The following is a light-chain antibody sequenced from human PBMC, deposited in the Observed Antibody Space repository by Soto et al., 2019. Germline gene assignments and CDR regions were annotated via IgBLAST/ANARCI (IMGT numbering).Light chain of an antibody. Sequence: EIVMTQSPATLSVSPGERVTLSCRARQSFGSNLAWYQQKPGQPPRLVVYDSTLRANGVPDRFGGSRSGTEFTLTINNLEPEDFAVYYCQQRNVWPPITFGQGTRLEIK. CDR3: QQRNVWPPIT. CDR2: DST. J-gene: IGKJ5*01. V-gene: IGKV3D-15*03. CDR1: QSFGSN.